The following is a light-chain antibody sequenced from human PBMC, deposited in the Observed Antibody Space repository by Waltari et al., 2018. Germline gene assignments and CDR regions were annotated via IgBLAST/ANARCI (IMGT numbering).Light chain of an antibody. V-gene: IGKV1-5*03. Sequence: DIQMTQSPSTLSASIGDRVTITCRASQRITIWLAWYQQKPGKAPKLLIYKASTLEGGVPSRFSGSGSGTEFTLTISSLQPDEFATYHCQQYNSYPDTFGQGTKLEIK. CDR2: KAS. CDR1: QRITIW. J-gene: IGKJ2*01. CDR3: QQYNSYPDT.